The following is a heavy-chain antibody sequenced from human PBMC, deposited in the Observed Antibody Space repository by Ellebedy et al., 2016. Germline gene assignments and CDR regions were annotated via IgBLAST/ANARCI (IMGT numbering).Heavy chain of an antibody. CDR1: GFTFSSYW. Sequence: GGSLRLXXAASGFTFSSYWMHWVRQAPGKGLVWVSRINSDGSSTSYADSVKGRFTISRDNAKNTLYLQMNSLRAEDTAVYYCARAGWFGEPEYYFDYWGQGTLVTVSS. V-gene: IGHV3-74*01. J-gene: IGHJ4*02. CDR3: ARAGWFGEPEYYFDY. CDR2: INSDGSST. D-gene: IGHD3-10*01.